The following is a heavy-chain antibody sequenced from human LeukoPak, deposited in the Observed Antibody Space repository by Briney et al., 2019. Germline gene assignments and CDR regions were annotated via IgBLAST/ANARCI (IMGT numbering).Heavy chain of an antibody. J-gene: IGHJ4*02. D-gene: IGHD3-22*01. CDR3: ARRDYYDSSGCSPLFDY. V-gene: IGHV3-23*01. Sequence: GGSLRLSCAASGFIFSSYAMSWVRQAPGQWLEWVSGMSGNGGTTFYADCVKGRFTISRDNYKNTLYLQMNNLRVEDTAVYYCARRDYYDSSGCSPLFDYWGQGTLVTVSS. CDR2: MSGNGGTT. CDR1: GFIFSSYA.